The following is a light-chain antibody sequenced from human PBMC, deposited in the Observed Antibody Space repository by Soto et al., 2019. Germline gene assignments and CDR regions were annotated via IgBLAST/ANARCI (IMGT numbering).Light chain of an antibody. CDR1: SSDVGFYNY. Sequence: QSALTQPASMSGSPGQSITISCTGSSSDVGFYNYVSWYQQHPGKAPKLMIYDVSNRPSGVSNRFSGSKSGNTASLTIFGLQAEDEADYYCTSHTSSSPYVFGTGTKVTVL. CDR2: DVS. CDR3: TSHTSSSPYV. V-gene: IGLV2-14*01. J-gene: IGLJ1*01.